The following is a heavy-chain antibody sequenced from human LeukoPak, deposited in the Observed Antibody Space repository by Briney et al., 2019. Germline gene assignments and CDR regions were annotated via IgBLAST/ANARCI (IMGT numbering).Heavy chain of an antibody. Sequence: GGSLRLSCAGSGFTFSDTWMTWVRQAPGQGLEWVGRIKSKRAGGTTDYAAPVKGRFTISRDDSQNTLYLQMNSVQTEDTAVYYCATEWYYCLHAWGQGTMVTVSS. CDR2: IKSKRAGGTT. J-gene: IGHJ3*01. V-gene: IGHV3-15*01. CDR3: ATEWYYCLHA. CDR1: GFTFSDTW. D-gene: IGHD3-16*01.